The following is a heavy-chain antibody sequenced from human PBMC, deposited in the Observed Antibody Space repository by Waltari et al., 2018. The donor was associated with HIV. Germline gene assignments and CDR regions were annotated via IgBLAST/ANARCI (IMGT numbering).Heavy chain of an antibody. CDR3: AREPIISVANNAFDV. V-gene: IGHV1-3*01. D-gene: IGHD6-19*01. CDR1: GYTFGDYA. Sequence: QVQLVQSGAEVAKPGASVRLSCKTSGYTFGDYAIHWVRQAPGQGLEWMGWINCVKGNTRYSETYQGRVTITRDACAATSYLEVTNLRSEDTALYYCAREPIISVANNAFDVWGLGSMVTVSS. CDR2: INCVKGNT. J-gene: IGHJ3*01.